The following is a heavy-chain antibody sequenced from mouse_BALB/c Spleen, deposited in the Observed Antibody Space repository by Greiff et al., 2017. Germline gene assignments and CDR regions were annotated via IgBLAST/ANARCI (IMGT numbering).Heavy chain of an antibody. J-gene: IGHJ3*01. V-gene: IGHV3-1*02. CDR1: GYSITSGYS. Sequence: VQLKQSGPDLVKPSQSLSLTCTVTGYSITSGYSWHWIRQFPGNKLEWMGYIHYSGSTNYNPSLKSRISITRDTSKNQFFLQLNSVTTEDTATYYCAGDYYGSSRFAYWGQGTLVTVSA. D-gene: IGHD1-1*01. CDR3: AGDYYGSSRFAY. CDR2: IHYSGST.